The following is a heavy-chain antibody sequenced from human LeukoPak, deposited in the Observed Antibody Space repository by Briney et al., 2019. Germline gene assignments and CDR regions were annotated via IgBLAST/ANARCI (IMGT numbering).Heavy chain of an antibody. D-gene: IGHD3-10*01. J-gene: IGHJ5*02. CDR2: ITPNSGGT. V-gene: IGHV1-2*02. CDR3: ARGSRNYCDSGSCYNKGNWFDP. CDR1: GYSFTDYY. Sequence: ASVKVSCKTSGYSFTDYYMHWVRQARGQGLEWMGWITPNSGGTKYEQKFQGRVTMTSDTSVSTVYIELSRLTSDDAAVYYCARGSRNYCDSGSCYNKGNWFDPWGQGTLVTVSS.